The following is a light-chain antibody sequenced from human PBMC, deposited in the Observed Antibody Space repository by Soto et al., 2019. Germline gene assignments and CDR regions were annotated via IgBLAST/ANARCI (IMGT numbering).Light chain of an antibody. V-gene: IGLV2-14*01. CDR2: DVA. J-gene: IGLJ1*01. CDR3: SSYTTSSTYV. Sequence: QSALTQPASVSGSPGQSITISCTGTSTDVGRYNYVSWYQQHPGKAPKLMIYDVANRPSGVSNRFSGSKSGITASLTISGLQAEDEADYYCSSYTTSSTYVFGTGTQLTVL. CDR1: STDVGRYNY.